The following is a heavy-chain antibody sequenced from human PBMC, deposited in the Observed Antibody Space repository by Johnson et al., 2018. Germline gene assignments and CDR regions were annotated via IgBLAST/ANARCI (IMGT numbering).Heavy chain of an antibody. D-gene: IGHD4-17*01. J-gene: IGHJ1*01. CDR1: GFTFSSYA. Sequence: QVQLVESGGRVVQPGRSLRLSCSASGFTFSSYAMHWVRQAPGKGLEWVAVISDDGSNKFYAESVKGRFTISRDNSKYTVYLQMHSLKAEDTGVFYCARAQGGDYLAEYFQHWGQGTLVTVSS. V-gene: IGHV3-30-3*01. CDR2: ISDDGSNK. CDR3: ARAQGGDYLAEYFQH.